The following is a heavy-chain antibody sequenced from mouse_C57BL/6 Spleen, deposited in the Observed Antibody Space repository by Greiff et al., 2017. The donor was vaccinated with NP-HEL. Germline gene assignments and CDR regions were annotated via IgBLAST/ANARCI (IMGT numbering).Heavy chain of an antibody. D-gene: IGHD2-4*01. CDR1: GYTFTDYY. J-gene: IGHJ3*01. CDR3: ARSNDDDDACFAY. Sequence: EVQLQQSGPELVKPGASVKISCKASGYTFTDYYMNWVKQSHGKSLEWIGDINPNNGGTSYNQKFKGKATLTVDKSSSTAYMELRSLTSEDSAVYYCARSNDDDDACFAYWGQGTLVTVSA. CDR2: INPNNGGT. V-gene: IGHV1-26*01.